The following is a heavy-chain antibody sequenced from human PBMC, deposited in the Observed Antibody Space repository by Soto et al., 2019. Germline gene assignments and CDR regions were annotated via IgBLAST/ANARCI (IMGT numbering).Heavy chain of an antibody. CDR2: IYYKGDT. CDR1: GDSLNNNW. Sequence: QVQLLESGPTLVKPSEILFLTCSVSGDSLNNNWWTWIRQAPGTAPELVGYIYYKGDTRYNPSLESRVTISLDTPKNQISLELRSLSGAVTAVYFCARGSLVYDSWGQGILVTVSS. CDR3: ARGSLVYDS. D-gene: IGHD3-16*01. J-gene: IGHJ4*02. V-gene: IGHV4-59*01.